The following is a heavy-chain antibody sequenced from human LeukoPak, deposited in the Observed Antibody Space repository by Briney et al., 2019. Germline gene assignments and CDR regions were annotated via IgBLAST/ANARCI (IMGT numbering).Heavy chain of an antibody. CDR3: ARDRWDSSGYYSLDY. J-gene: IGHJ4*02. D-gene: IGHD3-22*01. CDR1: GGSISSYY. V-gene: IGHV4-59*01. Sequence: SETLSLTCTVSGGSISSYYWSWIRQPPGKGLEWIGYIYYSGSINYNPSLKSRVTISVDTSKNTFSLKLSSVTAADTAVYYCARDRWDSSGYYSLDYWGQGTLVPVSS. CDR2: IYYSGSI.